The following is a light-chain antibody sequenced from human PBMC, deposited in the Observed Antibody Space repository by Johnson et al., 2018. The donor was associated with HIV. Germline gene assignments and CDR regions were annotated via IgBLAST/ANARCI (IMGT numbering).Light chain of an antibody. Sequence: QSALTQPPSVSAAPGQKVTISCSGSTSNIGNKYVSWYQHLPGTAPKLLIYENNKRPSGIPDRFSGSKSGTTATLAIAGLQTGDEADYYRGTWDAGLIVLYVFGTGTKVTVL. J-gene: IGLJ1*01. V-gene: IGLV1-51*02. CDR1: TSNIGNKY. CDR2: ENN. CDR3: GTWDAGLIVLYV.